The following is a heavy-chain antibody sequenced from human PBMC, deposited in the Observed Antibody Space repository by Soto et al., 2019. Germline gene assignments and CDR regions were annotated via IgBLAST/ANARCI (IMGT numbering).Heavy chain of an antibody. CDR2: ISPKFGRT. D-gene: IGHD2-15*01. J-gene: IGHJ2*01. CDR1: DYIFLAYG. V-gene: IGHV1-18*01. Sequence: QVQLVQSGPEVKKAGASVKVSCTAPTDYIFLAYGFDWVRQAPGQGLEWMGWISPKFGRTNYARTLQDRFTMTTDVSTNSVSMELRDLRSDDPAVYYCARDDCNGGSCDGGHYLDLWGRGTPISVSS. CDR3: ARDDCNGGSCDGGHYLDL.